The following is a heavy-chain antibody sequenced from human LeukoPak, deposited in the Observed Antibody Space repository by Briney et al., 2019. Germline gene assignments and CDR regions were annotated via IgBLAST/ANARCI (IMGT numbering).Heavy chain of an antibody. J-gene: IGHJ4*02. D-gene: IGHD3-16*01. Sequence: PSETLSLTCTVSGGSISSSNYYWGWIRQPPGKGLEWIGSIYYSGSTYYNPSLKSRVTISVDTSKNQFSLKLSSVAAADTAVYYCARLPWGYAYIDYWGQGTLVTVSS. V-gene: IGHV4-39*01. CDR2: IYYSGST. CDR1: GGSISSSNYY. CDR3: ARLPWGYAYIDY.